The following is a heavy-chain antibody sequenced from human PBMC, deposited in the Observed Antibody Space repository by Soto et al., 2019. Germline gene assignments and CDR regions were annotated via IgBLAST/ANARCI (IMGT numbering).Heavy chain of an antibody. CDR3: ATGFEWLPSDAFDI. V-gene: IGHV1-24*01. Sequence: ASVKVSCKVSVYTLTELSMHWVRQAPGKGLEWMGGFDPEDGETIYAQKFQGRVTMTEDTSTDTAYMELSSLRSEDTAVYYCATGFEWLPSDAFDIWGQGTMVTVSS. D-gene: IGHD6-19*01. CDR2: FDPEDGET. CDR1: VYTLTELS. J-gene: IGHJ3*02.